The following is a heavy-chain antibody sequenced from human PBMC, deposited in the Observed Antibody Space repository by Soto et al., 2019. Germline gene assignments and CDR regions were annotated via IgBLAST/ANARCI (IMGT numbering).Heavy chain of an antibody. Sequence: QVQLVESGGGLVKPGGSLRLSCAASGFTFSDYYMSWIRQAPGKGLEWLSYISTSSSYRNYADSVMGRFTISRDNAKNSLYLQMNRLRVEDTAVYYCAREGPGTSTWYVDSWGQGTLVTVSS. D-gene: IGHD6-13*01. CDR2: ISTSSSYR. CDR1: GFTFSDYY. V-gene: IGHV3-11*05. CDR3: AREGPGTSTWYVDS. J-gene: IGHJ4*02.